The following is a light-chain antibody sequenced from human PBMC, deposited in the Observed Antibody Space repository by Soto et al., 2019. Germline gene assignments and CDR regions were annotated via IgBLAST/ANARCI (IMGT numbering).Light chain of an antibody. V-gene: IGKV1-39*01. CDR1: QSIRIA. Sequence: DIQMTQSPPSLSASVGDTVTITCRASQSIRIALNWYQQKPGKAPNLLIYGTSYLRSGVPSRFSGSASGTDFTLTISGXQPEDFATYYCQQSFTKPYTFGPGTKVDIK. J-gene: IGKJ3*01. CDR3: QQSFTKPYT. CDR2: GTS.